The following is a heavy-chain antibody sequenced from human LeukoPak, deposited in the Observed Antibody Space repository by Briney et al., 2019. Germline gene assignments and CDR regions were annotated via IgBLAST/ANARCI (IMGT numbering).Heavy chain of an antibody. D-gene: IGHD6-19*01. CDR2: VSGGDSRT. Sequence: GGSLRLSCAASGFIFNIYAISWVRQAPGKGPEWVSAVSGGDSRTFYADSVKGRFTIFTDNSKNTLYLQMNSLRDEDTAVYYCAKEEAVAGVPYFQPWGQGTLVTVSS. V-gene: IGHV3-23*01. J-gene: IGHJ1*01. CDR3: AKEEAVAGVPYFQP. CDR1: GFIFNIYA.